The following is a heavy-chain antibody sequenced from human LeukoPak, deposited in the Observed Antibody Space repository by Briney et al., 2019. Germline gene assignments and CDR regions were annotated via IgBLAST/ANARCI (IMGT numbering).Heavy chain of an antibody. V-gene: IGHV1-69*13. CDR1: GDTFSSYA. Sequence: SVKVSCKASGDTFSSYAISWVRQAPGQGLEWMGGIIPMFGTADYGQKFQGRVTITADESTRTAYMELSSLRSEDTAVYYCARGSHYYDSSEDQDYWGQGTLVTVSS. CDR3: ARGSHYYDSSEDQDY. J-gene: IGHJ4*02. CDR2: IIPMFGTA. D-gene: IGHD3-22*01.